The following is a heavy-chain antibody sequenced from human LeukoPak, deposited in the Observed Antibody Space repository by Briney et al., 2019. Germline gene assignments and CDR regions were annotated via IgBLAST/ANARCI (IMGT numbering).Heavy chain of an antibody. Sequence: SETLSLTCTVSGGSISSGDYSWSWIRQPPGKGLEWIGYIYYSGSTYYNPSLKSRVTISVDTSKNQFSLKLSSVTAADTAVYYCARSREPVVYFDYWGQGTLVTVSS. D-gene: IGHD1-14*01. J-gene: IGHJ4*02. CDR2: IYYSGST. V-gene: IGHV4-30-4*01. CDR1: GGSISSGDYS. CDR3: ARSREPVVYFDY.